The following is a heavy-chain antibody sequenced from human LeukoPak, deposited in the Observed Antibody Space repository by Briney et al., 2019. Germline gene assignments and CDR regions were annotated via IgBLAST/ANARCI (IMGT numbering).Heavy chain of an antibody. V-gene: IGHV3-30-3*01. CDR3: ARDLLRYFDWLLSDSTDY. CDR1: GFTFSSYA. Sequence: PGGSLRLSCAASGFTFSSYAMHWVRQAPGKGLEWVAVISYDGSNKYYADSVKGRFTISRDNSKNTLYLQMNSLRAEDTAVYYCARDLLRYFDWLLSDSTDYWGQGTLVTVSS. CDR2: ISYDGSNK. D-gene: IGHD3-9*01. J-gene: IGHJ4*02.